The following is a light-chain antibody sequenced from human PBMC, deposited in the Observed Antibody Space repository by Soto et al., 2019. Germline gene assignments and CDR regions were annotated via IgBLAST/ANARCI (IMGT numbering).Light chain of an antibody. V-gene: IGLV2-11*01. CDR2: DVT. CDR1: SNDVGNYKY. CDR3: CSYGGFGNFIV. Sequence: SALKHPRSGYGSAGESITISCPGTSNDVGNYKYVSWYQQYPGKAPKLVIFDVTERPSGVPARFSASKFDNTASLTISGLQAQDEADDFCCSYGGFGNFIVLGTGTKVTGL. J-gene: IGLJ1*01.